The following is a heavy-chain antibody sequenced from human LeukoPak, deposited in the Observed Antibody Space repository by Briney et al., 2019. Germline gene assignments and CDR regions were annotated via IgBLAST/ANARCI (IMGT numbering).Heavy chain of an antibody. CDR1: GYTFTSYG. CDR2: ISAYNGNT. J-gene: IGHJ6*02. D-gene: IGHD3-10*01. Sequence: ASVKVSCKASGYTFTSYGISWVRQAPGQGLEWMGWISAYNGNTNYAQKLQGRVTMTTDTSTSTAYMELRSLRSGDTAVYYCARESLLWFGELLGTTNWDYYGMDVWGQGTTVTVSS. V-gene: IGHV1-18*01. CDR3: ARESLLWFGELLGTTNWDYYGMDV.